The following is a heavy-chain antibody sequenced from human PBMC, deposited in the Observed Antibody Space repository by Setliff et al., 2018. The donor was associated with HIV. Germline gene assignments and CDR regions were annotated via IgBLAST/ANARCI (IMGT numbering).Heavy chain of an antibody. CDR2: INHSGST. V-gene: IGHV4-34*01. CDR3: ARLSGDYCYFDY. CDR1: GGSLSGYY. J-gene: IGHJ4*02. Sequence: SETLSLTCAVYGGSLSGYYWSWIRQPPGKGLEWFGEINHSGSTNYNPSLKSRVTISLDTSKNQFSLKLTSVTAADTAVYYCARLSGDYCYFDYWGQGTLVTVSS. D-gene: IGHD2-21*02.